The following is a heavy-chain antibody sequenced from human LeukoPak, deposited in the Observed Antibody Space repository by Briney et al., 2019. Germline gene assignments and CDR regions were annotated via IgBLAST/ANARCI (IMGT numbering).Heavy chain of an antibody. V-gene: IGHV3-20*04. Sequence: GGSLRLSCAASGFTFSDYAMSWVRQAPGNGLEWVSGINWNGDSTGYADSVKGRFTISRDTAKNSLYLQMSSLRVEDTAVYYCASWAGNTQSDSWSGPFDYWGQGTLVTVSS. CDR3: ASWAGNTQSDSWSGPFDY. J-gene: IGHJ4*02. CDR1: GFTFSDYA. D-gene: IGHD3-3*01. CDR2: INWNGDST.